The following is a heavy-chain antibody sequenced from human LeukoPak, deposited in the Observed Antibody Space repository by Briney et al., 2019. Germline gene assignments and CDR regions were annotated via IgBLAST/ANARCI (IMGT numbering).Heavy chain of an antibody. D-gene: IGHD3-22*01. CDR2: IYYSGST. J-gene: IGHJ4*02. Sequence: SETLSLTCAVYGGSFSGYYWSWIRQPPGKGLEWIGYIYYSGSTNYNPSLKSRVTISVDTSKNQFSLKLSSVTAADTAVYYCARYYYDSSGYYTYFDYWGQGTLVTVSS. CDR3: ARYYYDSSGYYTYFDY. CDR1: GGSFSGYY. V-gene: IGHV4-59*08.